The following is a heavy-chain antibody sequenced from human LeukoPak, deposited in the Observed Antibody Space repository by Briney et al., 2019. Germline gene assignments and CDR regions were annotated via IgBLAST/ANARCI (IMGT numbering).Heavy chain of an antibody. CDR1: GGTFSRYA. CDR3: VKGWDSSGYYAFDI. Sequence: ASVKVSCKASGGTFSRYAISWVRQAPGQGLEWMGGIIPVLGTTNYAQTFQNKVTITADESTSTTYMELSSLTSEDTAVYYCVKGWDSSGYYAFDIWGQGTMVTVSS. CDR2: IIPVLGTT. V-gene: IGHV1-69*13. D-gene: IGHD3-22*01. J-gene: IGHJ3*02.